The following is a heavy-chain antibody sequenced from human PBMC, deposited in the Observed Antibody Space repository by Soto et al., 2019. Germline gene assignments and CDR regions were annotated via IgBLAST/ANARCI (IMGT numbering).Heavy chain of an antibody. CDR3: ANTPCGSGSYGY. J-gene: IGHJ4*02. D-gene: IGHD3-10*01. CDR1: GFTFSSYA. CDR2: ISGSGGST. Sequence: EVQLLESGGGLVQPGGSPRLSCAASGFTFSSYAMSWVRQAPGKGLEWVSAISGSGGSTYYADSVKGRFTISRDNSKNALYLQMNGLRDEETAVYYCANTPCGSGSYGYWGQGTLVTVSS. V-gene: IGHV3-23*01.